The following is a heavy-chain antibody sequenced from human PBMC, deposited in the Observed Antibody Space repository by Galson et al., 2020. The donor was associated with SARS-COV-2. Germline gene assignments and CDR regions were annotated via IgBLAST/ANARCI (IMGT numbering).Heavy chain of an antibody. V-gene: IGHV3-11*01. J-gene: IGHJ6*02. CDR1: GFTFSDYY. CDR3: ARVPRKYYYYYGMDV. Sequence: GGSLRLSCAASGFTFSDYYMSWIRQAPGKGLEWVSYISSSGSTIYYADSVKGRFTISRDNAKNSLYLQMNSLRAEDTAVYYCARVPRKYYYYYGMDVWGQGTTVTVSS. CDR2: ISSSGSTI.